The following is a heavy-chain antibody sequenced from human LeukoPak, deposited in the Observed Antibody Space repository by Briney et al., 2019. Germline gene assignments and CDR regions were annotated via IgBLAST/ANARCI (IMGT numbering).Heavy chain of an antibody. V-gene: IGHV3-21*01. Sequence: GGSLRLSCAASGSTFSRYAMNWVRQAPGKGLEWVSSISSSSSYIYYADSVKGRFTISRDNAKNSLYLQMNSLRAEDTAVYYCARGVVGATIWVDYWGQGTLVTVSS. CDR1: GSTFSRYA. CDR3: ARGVVGATIWVDY. CDR2: ISSSSSYI. J-gene: IGHJ4*02. D-gene: IGHD1-26*01.